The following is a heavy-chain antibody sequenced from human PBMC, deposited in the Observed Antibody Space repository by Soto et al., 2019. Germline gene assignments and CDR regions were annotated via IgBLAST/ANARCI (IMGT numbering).Heavy chain of an antibody. J-gene: IGHJ4*02. CDR3: ARGGHSSSWYRLEAYFFAY. CDR2: VWYDGTNK. D-gene: IGHD6-13*01. CDR1: GFTFKSYG. Sequence: QVQLVESGGGVVQPGRSLRLSCEASGFTFKSYGMHWVRQAPGKGLEWVAVVWYDGTNKKYADSVKGRFNIYRDNSKNTLYLLMDSLRAEDTGIYYCARGGHSSSWYRLEAYFFAYWGQGSLVTVSS. V-gene: IGHV3-33*01.